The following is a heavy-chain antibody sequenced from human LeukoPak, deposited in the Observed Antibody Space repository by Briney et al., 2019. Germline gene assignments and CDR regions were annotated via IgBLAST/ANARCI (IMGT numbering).Heavy chain of an antibody. CDR3: ARDGRRGPQDYFDY. J-gene: IGHJ4*02. Sequence: SETLSLTCTVSGGSISIYYWSWIRQPPGKGLEWIGYIYYSGSTNYNPSLKSRVTISVDTSKNQFSLKLSSVTAADTAVYYCARDGRRGPQDYFDYWGQGTLVTVSS. D-gene: IGHD3-10*01. V-gene: IGHV4-59*01. CDR1: GGSISIYY. CDR2: IYYSGST.